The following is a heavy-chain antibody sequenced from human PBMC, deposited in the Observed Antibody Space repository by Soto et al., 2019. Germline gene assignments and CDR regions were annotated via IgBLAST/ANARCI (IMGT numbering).Heavy chain of an antibody. Sequence: PGGSLRLSCAASGFTFSSYWMHWVRQAPGKGLVWVSRINSDGSSTSYADSVKGRFTISRDNAKNTLYLQMNSLRAEDTAVYYCASTYSSSWYHPAEYFQHWGQGTLVTVS. CDR1: GFTFSSYW. CDR3: ASTYSSSWYHPAEYFQH. CDR2: INSDGSST. V-gene: IGHV3-74*01. D-gene: IGHD6-13*01. J-gene: IGHJ1*01.